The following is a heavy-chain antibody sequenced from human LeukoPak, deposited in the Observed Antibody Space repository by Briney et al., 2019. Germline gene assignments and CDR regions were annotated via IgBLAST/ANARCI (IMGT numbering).Heavy chain of an antibody. V-gene: IGHV1-46*01. CDR1: GSTFTSYY. D-gene: IGHD3-22*01. CDR2: INPSGGST. CDR3: ASGETYYYDSSGYTDAFDI. Sequence: ASVKVSCKASGSTFTSYYMHWVRQAPGQGLEWMGIINPSGGSTSYAQKFQGRVTMTRDMSTSTVYMELSSLRSEDTAVYYCASGETYYYDSSGYTDAFDIWGQGTMVTVSS. J-gene: IGHJ3*02.